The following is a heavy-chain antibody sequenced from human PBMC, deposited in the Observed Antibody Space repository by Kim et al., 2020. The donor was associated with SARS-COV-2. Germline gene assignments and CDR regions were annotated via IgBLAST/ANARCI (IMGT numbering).Heavy chain of an antibody. V-gene: IGHV3-30*04. CDR1: GFTFSSYT. Sequence: GGSLRLFCAASGFTFSSYTMHWVRQAPGKGLEWVAVILYDGSKYYADSVKGRFTISRDNSENTVYLQMNSLRVEDTAVYYCAREGALVEGGNPHAPDYWGQGTLVTVSS. J-gene: IGHJ4*02. CDR3: AREGALVEGGNPHAPDY. CDR2: ILYDGSK. D-gene: IGHD2-15*01.